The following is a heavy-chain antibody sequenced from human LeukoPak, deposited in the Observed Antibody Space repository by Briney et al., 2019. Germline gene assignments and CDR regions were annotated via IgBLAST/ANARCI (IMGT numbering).Heavy chain of an antibody. CDR3: AKDSRKYSSSWYGDY. V-gene: IGHV3-30*18. J-gene: IGHJ4*02. D-gene: IGHD6-13*01. CDR2: ISYDGSNK. Sequence: SGRSLRLSCAASGFTFSSYGMHWVRQAPGKRLEWVAVISYDGSNKYYADSVKGRFTISRDNSKNTLYLQMNSLRAEDTAVYYCAKDSRKYSSSWYGDYWGQGTLVTVSS. CDR1: GFTFSSYG.